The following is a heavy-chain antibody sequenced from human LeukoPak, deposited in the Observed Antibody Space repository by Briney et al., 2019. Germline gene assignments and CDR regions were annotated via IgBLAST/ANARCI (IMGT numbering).Heavy chain of an antibody. CDR1: GGTFSSYA. D-gene: IGHD6-6*01. Sequence: ASVKVSCKASGGTFSSYAISWVRQAPGQGLEWMGRIIPILGIANYAQKFQGRVTITADESTSTAYMELSSLRSEDTAVYYCARVMEQLSDYFDYWGQGTLVTVSS. V-gene: IGHV1-69*04. CDR3: ARVMEQLSDYFDY. J-gene: IGHJ4*02. CDR2: IIPILGIA.